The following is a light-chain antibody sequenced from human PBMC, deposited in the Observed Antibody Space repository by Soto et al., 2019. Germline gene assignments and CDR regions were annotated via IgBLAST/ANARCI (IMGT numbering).Light chain of an antibody. Sequence: DIQLTQSPSFLSPSIGESVTITCRASQVISTSLAWYPVKPGKAPKLLIYAASTLESGVPSRFSATVSGTEGSLTIPSLQPEEGATDYGQQLFDSPITVGQGTRLEIK. V-gene: IGKV1-9*01. CDR1: QVISTS. CDR3: QQLFDSPIT. J-gene: IGKJ5*01. CDR2: AAS.